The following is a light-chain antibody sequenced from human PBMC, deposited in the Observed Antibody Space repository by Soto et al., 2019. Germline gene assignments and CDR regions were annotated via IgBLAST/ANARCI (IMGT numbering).Light chain of an antibody. Sequence: DTQMTQSPSTLSASVGDTVTITCRASQSINSWLAWYQQKPGKAPNLLIHRASTLQSGVPSRFSGSGSGTEFNLTITGLQPDDFATYYCQHYNTYPYTFGQGTKVDIK. CDR3: QHYNTYPYT. J-gene: IGKJ2*01. CDR2: RAS. V-gene: IGKV1-5*03. CDR1: QSINSW.